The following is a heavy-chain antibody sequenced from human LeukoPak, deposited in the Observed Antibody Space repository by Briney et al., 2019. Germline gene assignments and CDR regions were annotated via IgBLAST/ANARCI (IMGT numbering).Heavy chain of an antibody. Sequence: SVKVSCKASGGTFSNYAISWVRQAPGQGLEWMGGIIPILGTANYAPKFQDRVTISMDESTSTSFMELRSLRSEDTAVYYCANGNYYDRSGNHHRIYNWFDPWGQGTLVTVSS. CDR2: IIPILGTA. CDR1: GGTFSNYA. J-gene: IGHJ5*02. D-gene: IGHD3-22*01. V-gene: IGHV1-69*05. CDR3: ANGNYYDRSGNHHRIYNWFDP.